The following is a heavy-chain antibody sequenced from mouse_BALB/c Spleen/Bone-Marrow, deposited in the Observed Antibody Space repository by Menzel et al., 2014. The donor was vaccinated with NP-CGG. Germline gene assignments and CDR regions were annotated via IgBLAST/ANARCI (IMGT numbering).Heavy chain of an antibody. Sequence: VQVVESGAEVVRPGTSVKVSCKASGYAFTNYLIEWVKQRPGQGLEWIGVINPGSGGTNYNEKFKGKATLTADKSSSTAYMQFGSLTSDDSAVYFCARLRRGGFYTMDYWGQGTSVTVSS. D-gene: IGHD2-12*01. V-gene: IGHV1-54*01. CDR2: INPGSGGT. CDR1: GYAFTNYL. CDR3: ARLRRGGFYTMDY. J-gene: IGHJ4*01.